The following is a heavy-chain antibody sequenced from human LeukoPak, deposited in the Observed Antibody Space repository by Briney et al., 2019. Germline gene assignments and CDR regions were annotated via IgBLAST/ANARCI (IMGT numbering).Heavy chain of an antibody. CDR3: ARECSSGLSWFDP. D-gene: IGHD6-19*01. Sequence: PSETLSLTCTVSGDSISTYYWSWIRQPPGKGLEWIAYIDYRGSTTYNPSLKSRVTISVDTSKNQFSLKLSSVTAADTAVYFCARECSSGLSWFDPWGQGTLVTVSS. V-gene: IGHV4-59*01. CDR1: GDSISTYY. CDR2: IDYRGST. J-gene: IGHJ5*02.